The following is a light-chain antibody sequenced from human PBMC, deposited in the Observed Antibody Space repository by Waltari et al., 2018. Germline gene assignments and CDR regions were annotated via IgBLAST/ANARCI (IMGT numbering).Light chain of an antibody. Sequence: DIQMTQSPSSLSASVGDRVTIGCRATQSITRYLNWYQQKPGKAPSLLIHTVSKLHSGVPSRFSGSGSGTDFTLAISSLQPEDFASYYCQQSYDYPFTFGPGTTVDLK. V-gene: IGKV1-39*01. J-gene: IGKJ3*01. CDR1: QSITRY. CDR3: QQSYDYPFT. CDR2: TVS.